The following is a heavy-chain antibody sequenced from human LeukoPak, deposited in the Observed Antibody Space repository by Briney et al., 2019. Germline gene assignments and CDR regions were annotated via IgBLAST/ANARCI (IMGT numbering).Heavy chain of an antibody. J-gene: IGHJ4*02. Sequence: SETLSLTCTVSGGSISSYYWSWIRQPPGKGLEWIGYIYTSGSTNYNPSLKSRVTISVDTSKNQFSLKLSSVTAADTAVCYCARLASSDNTGNYFDYWGQGTLVTVSS. CDR2: IYTSGST. CDR1: GGSISSYY. V-gene: IGHV4-4*09. CDR3: ARLASSDNTGNYFDY. D-gene: IGHD3-22*01.